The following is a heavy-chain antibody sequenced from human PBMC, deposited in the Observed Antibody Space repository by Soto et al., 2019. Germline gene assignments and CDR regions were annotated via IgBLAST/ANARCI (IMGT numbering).Heavy chain of an antibody. Sequence: QVQLVESGGGVVQPGRSLRLSCAASGFTFSSYAMHWVRQAPGKGLEWVAVISYDGSNKYYADSVQGRFTISRDNAKNTLYLQMNSLGAEDTAVYYCATTLVEGSAFDIWGQGTMFTFSS. CDR2: ISYDGSNK. CDR3: ATTLVEGSAFDI. CDR1: GFTFSSYA. D-gene: IGHD2-15*01. J-gene: IGHJ3*02. V-gene: IGHV3-30-3*01.